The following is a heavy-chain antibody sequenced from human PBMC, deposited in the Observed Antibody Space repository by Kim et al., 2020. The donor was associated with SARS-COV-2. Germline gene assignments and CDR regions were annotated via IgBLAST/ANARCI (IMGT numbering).Heavy chain of an antibody. V-gene: IGHV3-13*04. CDR1: GFTFSSYD. CDR2: ISTAGDT. Sequence: GGSLRLSCAASGFTFSSYDMHWVRQATGKGLEWVSAISTAGDTYYPGSVKGRFSISRENANNSLYLQMNSLRAGDTAVYYCARAHKGDGLLWFGELWFDYWAQGTLVTVSS. CDR3: ARAHKGDGLLWFGELWFDY. J-gene: IGHJ4*02. D-gene: IGHD3-10*01.